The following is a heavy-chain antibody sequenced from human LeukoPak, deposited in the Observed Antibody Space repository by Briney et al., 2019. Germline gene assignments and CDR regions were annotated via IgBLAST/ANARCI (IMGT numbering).Heavy chain of an antibody. V-gene: IGHV3-74*01. Sequence: GESLKISCAASGFTGNWMQWVRQALGKGLVWVSHINDAGSDTKYADSVKGRFTISRDNAKNTLYLQMNSLRAEDTAMYYCVREYYGQLYWGQGTRVTVYS. CDR2: INDAGSDT. D-gene: IGHD3-10*01. J-gene: IGHJ4*02. CDR1: GFTGNW. CDR3: VREYYGQLY.